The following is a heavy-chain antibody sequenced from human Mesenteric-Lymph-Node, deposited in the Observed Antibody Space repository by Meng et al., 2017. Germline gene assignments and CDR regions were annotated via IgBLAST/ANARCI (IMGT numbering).Heavy chain of an antibody. CDR1: GGSISSGDYY. D-gene: IGHD3-22*01. J-gene: IGHJ2*01. CDR3: ARGYYDSSGYGYWYFDL. Sequence: VQRQESGPGLVRPSETLSLTCIVSGGSISSGDYYWSWIRQPPGKGLEWIGYIYYSGSTYYNPSLKSRVTISVDTSKNQFSLKLSSVTAADTAVYYCARGYYDSSGYGYWYFDLWGRGTLVTVSS. CDR2: IYYSGST. V-gene: IGHV4-30-4*01.